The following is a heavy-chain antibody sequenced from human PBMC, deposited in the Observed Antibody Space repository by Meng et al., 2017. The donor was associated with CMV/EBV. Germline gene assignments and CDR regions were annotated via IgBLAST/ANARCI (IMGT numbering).Heavy chain of an antibody. V-gene: IGHV3-30-3*01. CDR1: GFTFSSYA. J-gene: IGHJ4*02. Sequence: GESLKISCAASGFTFSSYAMHWVRQAPGKGLEWVAVISYDGSNKYYADSVKGRFTISRDNSKNTLYLQMNSLRAEDTAVYYGARLYCSGGSCWGGFDYWGQGTLVTVSS. CDR2: ISYDGSNK. CDR3: ARLYCSGGSCWGGFDY. D-gene: IGHD2-15*01.